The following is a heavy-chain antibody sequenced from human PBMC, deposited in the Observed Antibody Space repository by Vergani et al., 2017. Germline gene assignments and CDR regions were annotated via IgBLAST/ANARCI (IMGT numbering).Heavy chain of an antibody. CDR2: ISYDGSNK. CDR1: GFTFSSYG. J-gene: IGHJ6*03. D-gene: IGHD6-13*01. CDR3: AKDPSSWYLYYYYMDV. V-gene: IGHV3-30*18. Sequence: QVQLVESGGGVVQPGRSLRLSCAASGFTFSSYGMHWVRQAPGKGLEWVAVISYDGSNKYYADSVKGRFTISRDNSKNTLYLQMNSLRAEDTAVYYCAKDPSSWYLYYYYMDVWGKGP.